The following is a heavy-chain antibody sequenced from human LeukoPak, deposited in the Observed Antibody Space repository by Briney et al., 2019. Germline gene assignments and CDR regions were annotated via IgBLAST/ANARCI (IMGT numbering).Heavy chain of an antibody. CDR3: ARGKRGYSGYESGYFDY. Sequence: SETLSLTCAVSGGSISSGGYSWSWIRQPPGKGLEWIGYIYHSGSTYYNPSLKSRVTISVGRSKNQFSLKLSSVTAADTAVYYCARGKRGYSGYESGYFDYWGQGTLVTVSS. V-gene: IGHV4-30-2*01. CDR2: IYHSGST. J-gene: IGHJ4*02. D-gene: IGHD5-12*01. CDR1: GGSISSGGYS.